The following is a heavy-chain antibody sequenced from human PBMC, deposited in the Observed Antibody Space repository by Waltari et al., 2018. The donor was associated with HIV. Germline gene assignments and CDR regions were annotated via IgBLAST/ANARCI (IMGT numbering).Heavy chain of an antibody. J-gene: IGHJ4*02. CDR1: GFTFSSYN. V-gene: IGHV3-30-3*01. D-gene: IGHD4-17*01. Sequence: QEHLVEFGGVAVTLGSSLRLSCAASGFTFSSYNMIWVRQAPGKGLEWVAVISYDGSSENYADFVKGRFPISRDNSENTLYLQMHSLRPEDTAVYYCARGGKYGDYQYYLDSWGQ. CDR2: ISYDGSSE. CDR3: ARGGKYGDYQYYLDS.